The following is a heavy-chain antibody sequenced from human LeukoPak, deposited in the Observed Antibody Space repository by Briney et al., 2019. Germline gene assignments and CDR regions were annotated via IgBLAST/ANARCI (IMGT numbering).Heavy chain of an antibody. CDR3: ARSEDYYDSSGYSPWFDP. Sequence: GASVKVSCKASGYTFTSYGISWVRQAPGQGLEWMGWISAYNGNTNYAQKLQGRVTMTTDTSTSTAYMELRSLRSDDTAVYYCARSEDYYDSSGYSPWFDPWGQGTLVTVSS. CDR2: ISAYNGNT. V-gene: IGHV1-18*01. J-gene: IGHJ5*02. D-gene: IGHD3-22*01. CDR1: GYTFTSYG.